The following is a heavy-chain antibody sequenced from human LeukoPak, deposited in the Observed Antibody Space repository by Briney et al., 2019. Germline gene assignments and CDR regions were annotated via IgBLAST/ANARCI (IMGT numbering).Heavy chain of an antibody. J-gene: IGHJ4*02. CDR3: STEDYGDYVPDY. D-gene: IGHD4-17*01. V-gene: IGHV3-15*01. CDR1: GFTFSKAW. CDR2: IKSKTDGGTT. Sequence: GGSLRLSCAASGFTFSKAWMSWVRQAPGKGLEWVGQIKSKTDGGTTDYAAPVKGRFTISRDDSKNSLYLPMNSLKTEDTAVYYCSTEDYGDYVPDYWGQGTLVTVSS.